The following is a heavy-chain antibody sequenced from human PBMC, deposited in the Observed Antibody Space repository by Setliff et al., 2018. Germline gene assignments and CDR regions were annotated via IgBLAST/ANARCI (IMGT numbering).Heavy chain of an antibody. V-gene: IGHV3-21*01. CDR3: ARDNTLFGVVITGSWFDP. Sequence: GESLTISCAASGFSLNSFRMTWIRQPPGKGLEWVSSISSTGDDIYYADPVKGRFTISRDNAENSLYLQMNSLRVEDTAVYYCARDNTLFGVVITGSWFDPWGQGTLVTVSS. CDR2: ISSTGDDI. CDR1: GFSLNSFR. J-gene: IGHJ5*02. D-gene: IGHD3-3*01.